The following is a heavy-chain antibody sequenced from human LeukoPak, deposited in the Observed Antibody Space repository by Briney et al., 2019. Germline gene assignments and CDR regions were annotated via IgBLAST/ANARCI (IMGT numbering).Heavy chain of an antibody. Sequence: PGGSLRLSCAASGFTFSSYGIHWVRQAPGKGLEWVAVIWYDGSNKYYADSVKGRFTISRDNSKNTLYLQMNSLRAEDTAVYYCAKDLTTVTTDFGFDYWGQGTLVTVSS. CDR3: AKDLTTVTTDFGFDY. V-gene: IGHV3-33*06. J-gene: IGHJ4*02. CDR2: IWYDGSNK. CDR1: GFTFSSYG. D-gene: IGHD4-17*01.